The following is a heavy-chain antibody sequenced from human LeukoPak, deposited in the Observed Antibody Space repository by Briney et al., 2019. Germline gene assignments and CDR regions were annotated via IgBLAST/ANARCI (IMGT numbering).Heavy chain of an antibody. J-gene: IGHJ4*02. CDR3: ATAPRLRYFDWLFNFDY. V-gene: IGHV1-24*01. CDR2: FDPEDGET. Sequence: ASVKVSCKVSGYTLTELSMHWVRQAPGKGLEWMGGFDPEDGETIYAQKFQGRVTMTEDTSTDTAYMELSSLRSEDTAVYYCATAPRLRYFDWLFNFDYWGQGTLVTVS. CDR1: GYTLTELS. D-gene: IGHD3-9*01.